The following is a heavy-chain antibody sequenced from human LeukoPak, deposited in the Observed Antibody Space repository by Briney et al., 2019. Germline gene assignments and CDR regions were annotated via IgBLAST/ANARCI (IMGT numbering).Heavy chain of an antibody. Sequence: GGSLRLSCAASGFTFSSYAMSWVRQAPGKGLEWVSVISTTGGNTYYADSVKGRFTVSRDNSKTTLYLQMNSLRAEDTALYYCAKDGGWGLSTYYSGFDLWGQGTMVTVSS. D-gene: IGHD4-11*01. CDR1: GFTFSSYA. CDR2: ISTTGGNT. CDR3: AKDGGWGLSTYYSGFDL. J-gene: IGHJ3*01. V-gene: IGHV3-23*01.